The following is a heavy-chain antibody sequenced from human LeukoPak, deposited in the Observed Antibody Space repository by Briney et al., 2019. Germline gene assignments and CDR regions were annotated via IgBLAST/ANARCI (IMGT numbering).Heavy chain of an antibody. J-gene: IGHJ4*02. D-gene: IGHD2-15*01. CDR1: GFTFSSYA. Sequence: GGSLRLSCAASGFTFSSYAMSWVRQAPGKGLEWVPPFSGNGGSTYYADSVKGRFTISSDNSKNTLYLQMNSLRAEDTVVYYCAKEGGGISINDRFDYWGQGTLVTVSS. CDR3: AKEGGGISINDRFDY. CDR2: FSGNGGST. V-gene: IGHV3-23*01.